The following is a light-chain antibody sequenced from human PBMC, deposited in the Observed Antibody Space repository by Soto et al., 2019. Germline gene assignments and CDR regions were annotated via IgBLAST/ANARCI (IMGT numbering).Light chain of an antibody. CDR1: QSISNY. CDR3: QQTYSSPET. Sequence: DIQMTQSPSSLSASVGDRVTITCRASQSISNYLNWFQQKPGNPPKLLIYAASTLQGGVPSRFSGGGSGTDFTLTISNLQPEDFATYYCQQTYSSPETFGQGTKVEI. V-gene: IGKV1-39*01. CDR2: AAS. J-gene: IGKJ1*01.